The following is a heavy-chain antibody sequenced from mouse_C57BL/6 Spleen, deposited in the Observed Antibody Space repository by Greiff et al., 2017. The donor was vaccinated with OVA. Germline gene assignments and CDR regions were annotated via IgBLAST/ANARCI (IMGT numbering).Heavy chain of an antibody. CDR1: GYAFTNYL. Sequence: VKLQQSGAELVRPGTSVKVSCKASGYAFTNYLIEWVKQRPGQGLEWIGVINPGSGGTNYNEKFKGKATLTADKSSSTAYMQLSSLTSEDSAVYICARERGYALDYWGQGTSVTVSS. V-gene: IGHV1-54*01. J-gene: IGHJ4*01. CDR3: ARERGYALDY. CDR2: INPGSGGT.